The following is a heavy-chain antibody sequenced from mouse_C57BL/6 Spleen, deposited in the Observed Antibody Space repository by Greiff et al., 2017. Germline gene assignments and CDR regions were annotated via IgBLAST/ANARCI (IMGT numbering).Heavy chain of an antibody. CDR3: ANYYGSTWFAY. J-gene: IGHJ3*01. CDR1: GFNIKNTY. CDR2: IDPEGGDT. V-gene: IGHV14-2*01. Sequence: VHVKQSVAELVRPGASVKLSCTASGFNIKNTYMHWVKQRTEQGLEWIGRIDPEGGDTKYAPKFQGKATITADTPSNTANLQHSSLSSADTAVYYCANYYGSTWFAYWGQGTLVTVSA. D-gene: IGHD1-1*01.